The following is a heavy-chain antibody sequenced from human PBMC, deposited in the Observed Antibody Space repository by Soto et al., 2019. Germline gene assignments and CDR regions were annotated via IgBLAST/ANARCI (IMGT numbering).Heavy chain of an antibody. CDR2: IIPISDTT. CDR3: ARSQGSSTSLEIYYYYYYGMDV. J-gene: IGHJ6*02. Sequence: QVQLVQSGAEVKKPGSSVKVSCKASGGTFSSYAISWVRQAPGQGLEWMGGIIPISDTTNYAQKFQGRVTIPAEEPTSTAYMGLRSLRSEDTAVYYCARSQGSSTSLEIYYYYYYGMDVWGQGTTVTVSS. V-gene: IGHV1-69*01. D-gene: IGHD2-2*01. CDR1: GGTFSSYA.